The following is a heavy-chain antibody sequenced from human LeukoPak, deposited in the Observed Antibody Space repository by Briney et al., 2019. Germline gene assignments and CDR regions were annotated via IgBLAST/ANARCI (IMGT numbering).Heavy chain of an antibody. Sequence: SVKVSCKASGGTFSSYAISWVRQAPGQGLEWMGGIIPIFGAANYAQKFQGRVTITADESTSTAYMELSSLRSEDTAVYYCARGCSSTSCFNWFDPWGQGTLVTVSS. D-gene: IGHD2-2*01. V-gene: IGHV1-69*01. CDR3: ARGCSSTSCFNWFDP. CDR2: IIPIFGAA. CDR1: GGTFSSYA. J-gene: IGHJ5*02.